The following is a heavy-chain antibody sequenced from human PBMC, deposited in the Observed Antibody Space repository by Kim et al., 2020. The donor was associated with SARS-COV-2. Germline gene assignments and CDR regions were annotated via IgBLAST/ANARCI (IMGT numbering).Heavy chain of an antibody. CDR2: ISSSGSTI. CDR3: ARNSHSSSWPVYYYYYMDV. Sequence: GGSLRLSCAASGFTFSDYYMSWIRQAPGKGLEWVSYISSSGSTIYYADSVKGRFTISRDNAKNSLYLQMNSLRAEDTAVYYCARNSHSSSWPVYYYYYMDVWGKGTTVTVSS. V-gene: IGHV3-11*01. J-gene: IGHJ6*03. CDR1: GFTFSDYY. D-gene: IGHD6-13*01.